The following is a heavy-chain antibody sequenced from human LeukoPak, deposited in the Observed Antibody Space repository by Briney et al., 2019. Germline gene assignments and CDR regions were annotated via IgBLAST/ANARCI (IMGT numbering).Heavy chain of an antibody. CDR1: GFTFSSYS. Sequence: GGSLRLSCAASGFTFSSYSMNWVRQAPGKGLEWVSSISSSSSYIYYADSVKGRFTISRDNAKNSLYLQMNNLRAEDTAVYYCARDHYYDSSGYYYYGPFDYWGQGTLVTVSS. CDR3: ARDHYYDSSGYYYYGPFDY. CDR2: ISSSSSYI. V-gene: IGHV3-21*01. D-gene: IGHD3-22*01. J-gene: IGHJ4*02.